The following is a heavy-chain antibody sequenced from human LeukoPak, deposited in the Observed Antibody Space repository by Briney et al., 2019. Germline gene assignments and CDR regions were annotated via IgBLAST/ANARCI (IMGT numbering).Heavy chain of an antibody. D-gene: IGHD1-1*01. V-gene: IGHV1-46*01. CDR2: INPSGGST. CDR1: GYTFTSYY. Sequence: GASVKVSCKASGYTFTSYYMRWVRQAPGQGLEWMGIINPSGGSTSYAQKFQGRVTMTRDTSTSTVYMELSSLRSEDTAVYYCARDLAGGGNAVGFDYWGQGTLVTVSS. J-gene: IGHJ4*02. CDR3: ARDLAGGGNAVGFDY.